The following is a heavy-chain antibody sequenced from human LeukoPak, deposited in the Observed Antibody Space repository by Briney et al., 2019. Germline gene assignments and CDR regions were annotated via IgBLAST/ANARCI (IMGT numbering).Heavy chain of an antibody. D-gene: IGHD3-3*01. Sequence: SETLSLTCTVSGGSINTNPNYWGWIRQPPGKGLEWIGEINHSGSTNYNPSLKSRVTISVDTSKNQFSLKLSSVTAADTAVYYCARGPPGNYDFWSGYYGWARPAWFDLWGQGTLVTVSS. V-gene: IGHV4-39*07. CDR2: INHSGST. J-gene: IGHJ5*02. CDR3: ARGPPGNYDFWSGYYGWARPAWFDL. CDR1: GGSINTNPNY.